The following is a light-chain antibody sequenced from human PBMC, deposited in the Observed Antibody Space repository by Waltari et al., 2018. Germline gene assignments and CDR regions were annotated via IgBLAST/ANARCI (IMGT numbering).Light chain of an antibody. CDR1: QSVLYSANNENY. CDR2: WAS. Sequence: DIVMTQSPDSLAVSLGERDTINCKSGQSVLYSANNENYLAWYQHKPGQSPKLIIHWASTRESGVPDRFVGSGSGTDFTLTINSLQAEDVAVYYCQQTFSAITFVGGTKVEIK. CDR3: QQTFSAIT. J-gene: IGKJ4*01. V-gene: IGKV4-1*01.